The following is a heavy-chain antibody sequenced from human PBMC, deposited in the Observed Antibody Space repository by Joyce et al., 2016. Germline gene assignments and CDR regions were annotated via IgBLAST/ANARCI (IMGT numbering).Heavy chain of an antibody. J-gene: IGHJ3*01. Sequence: QVQLKQSGPGLVKPAQTLSLTCAISGDSVSSNRAAWHWIRQSPARGLEWLGSAFYMSKCFYDDAVSVESRLTINADTSKNQFSLQLNSVTPEETAVYYCARVGASFYPAYDVWGQGNMVTVSS. CDR1: GDSVSSNRAA. CDR2: AFYMSKCFY. CDR3: ARVGASFYPAYDV. D-gene: IGHD1-26*01. V-gene: IGHV6-1*01.